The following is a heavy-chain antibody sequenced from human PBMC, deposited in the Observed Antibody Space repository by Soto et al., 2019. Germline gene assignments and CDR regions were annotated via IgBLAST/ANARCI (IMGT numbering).Heavy chain of an antibody. J-gene: IGHJ6*03. Sequence: SVKVSCKASGGTFSSYTISWVRQAPGQGLEWMGRIIPILGIANYARKFQGRVTITADKSTSTAYMELSSLRSEDTAVYYCASKIDYGDYYYYYMDVWGKGTTVTVS. CDR3: ASKIDYGDYYYYYMDV. CDR2: IIPILGIA. D-gene: IGHD4-17*01. CDR1: GGTFSSYT. V-gene: IGHV1-69*02.